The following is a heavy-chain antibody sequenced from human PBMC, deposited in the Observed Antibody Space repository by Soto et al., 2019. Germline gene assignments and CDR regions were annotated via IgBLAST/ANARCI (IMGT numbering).Heavy chain of an antibody. CDR2: MNSDGSNT. D-gene: IGHD1-26*01. Sequence: EVQLVESGGALVQPGGSLRLSCAASGFTFSNYWMHWVRQAPGKGLVWISRMNSDGSNTVYADAVKGRFTISRDNAKNTLDLQMNRLRVEDTAVDDCATGKGGVSNGPTTYWGQGTLVTVSS. CDR1: GFTFSNYW. J-gene: IGHJ4*02. V-gene: IGHV3-74*01. CDR3: ATGKGGVSNGPTTY.